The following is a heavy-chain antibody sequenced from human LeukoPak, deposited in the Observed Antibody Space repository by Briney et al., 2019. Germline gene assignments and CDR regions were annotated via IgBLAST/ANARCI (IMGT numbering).Heavy chain of an antibody. CDR3: ARGPEGDYYDSSGTDY. V-gene: IGHV3-21*01. CDR1: GFTFSSFA. D-gene: IGHD3-22*01. CDR2: VSDSDENT. J-gene: IGHJ4*02. Sequence: KPGGSLRLSCAASGFTFSSFAMNWVRQAPGKGLEWVSSVSDSDENTYYADSVKGRFTISRDNAKNSLYLQMNSLRAEDTAVYYCARGPEGDYYDSSGTDYWGQGTLVTVSS.